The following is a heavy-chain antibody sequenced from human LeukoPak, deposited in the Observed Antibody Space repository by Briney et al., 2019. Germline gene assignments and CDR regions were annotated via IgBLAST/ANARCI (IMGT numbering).Heavy chain of an antibody. CDR1: GVTFSDYT. Sequence: SVKVSCKASGVTFSDYTISWVRQAPGQGLEWMGGIIPIFGTIYYAQKLQGRVTITADESTTTAYMELSSLTSEDTAVYYCARCHPKQQLAYFDYWGQGSLVTVSS. CDR3: ARCHPKQQLAYFDY. J-gene: IGHJ4*02. V-gene: IGHV1-69*01. CDR2: IIPIFGTI. D-gene: IGHD6-13*01.